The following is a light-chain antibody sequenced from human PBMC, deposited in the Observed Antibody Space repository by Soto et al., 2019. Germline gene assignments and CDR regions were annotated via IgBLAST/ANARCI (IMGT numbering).Light chain of an antibody. V-gene: IGLV5-52*01. CDR2: YHSDSNK. CDR1: SGFSVGDFC. J-gene: IGLJ2*01. CDR3: DSWHSSSKTLV. Sequence: QSVLTQPSSHSGSSGASVRLTCMLSSGFSVGDFCISWYQQKPGNPPRYLLYYHSDSNKGQGSGVPSRFSGSNAASANAGIVRISRLRPDDEAEYYCDSWHSSSKTLVFGGGTKVTVL.